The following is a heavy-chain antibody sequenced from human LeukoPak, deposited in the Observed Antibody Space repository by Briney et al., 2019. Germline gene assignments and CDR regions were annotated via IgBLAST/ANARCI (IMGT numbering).Heavy chain of an antibody. CDR2: ITSGSTAI. Sequence: GGSLRLSCGASGFRFESHTMGWVRQAPGKGLEWISSITSGSTAIYYGDSVRGRFTVSRDNAENSLYLQMNNMRVSDTAVYFCARDVGDGEYFFDFWGQGTLVSVSS. D-gene: IGHD3-16*01. V-gene: IGHV3-48*04. J-gene: IGHJ4*02. CDR3: ARDVGDGEYFFDF. CDR1: GFRFESHT.